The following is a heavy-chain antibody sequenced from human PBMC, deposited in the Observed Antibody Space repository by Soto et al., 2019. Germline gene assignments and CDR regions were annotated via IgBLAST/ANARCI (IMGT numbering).Heavy chain of an antibody. D-gene: IGHD5-18*01. CDR1: GFTFSSYA. J-gene: IGHJ4*02. CDR2: ISSSSSTI. CDR3: ARDYSSYGPFDY. V-gene: IGHV3-48*01. Sequence: PGGSLRLSCAASGFTFSSYAMSWVRQAPGKGLEWVSGISSSSSTIYYADSVKGRFTISRDNAKNSLYLQMNSLRAEDTAVYYCARDYSSYGPFDYWGQGTLVTVSS.